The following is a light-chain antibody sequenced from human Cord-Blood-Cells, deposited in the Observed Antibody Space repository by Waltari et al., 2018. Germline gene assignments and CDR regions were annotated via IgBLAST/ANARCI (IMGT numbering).Light chain of an antibody. V-gene: IGKV2-28*01. J-gene: IGKJ4*01. CDR1: QSLLHSNGYNY. CDR3: MQALQTPLT. Sequence: IVMTQSPLSLPVTPGEPASISCRSSQSLLHSNGYNYLDWYLQKPGQSPQLLIYLGSNRASGVPDRFSGSGSGTDFTLKISRVEAEYVGVYYCMQALQTPLTFGGGTKVEIK. CDR2: LGS.